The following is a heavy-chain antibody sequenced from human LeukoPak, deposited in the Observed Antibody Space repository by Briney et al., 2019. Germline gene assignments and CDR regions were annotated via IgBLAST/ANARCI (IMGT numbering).Heavy chain of an antibody. J-gene: IGHJ4*02. D-gene: IGHD2-15*01. CDR2: MSPKSGNT. CDR1: GYTFVSYD. Sequence: ASVKVSCKASGYTFVSYDINWVRQATGQGPEWMGWMSPKSGNTGYAQKFQGRVTMTEDTSTDTAYMELSSLRSEDTAVYYCATPREYCSGGSCQPAKGCFDYWGQGTLVTVSS. CDR3: ATPREYCSGGSCQPAKGCFDY. V-gene: IGHV1-8*01.